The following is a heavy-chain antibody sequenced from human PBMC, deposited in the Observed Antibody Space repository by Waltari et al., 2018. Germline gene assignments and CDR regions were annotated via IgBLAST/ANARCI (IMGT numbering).Heavy chain of an antibody. D-gene: IGHD2-2*01. CDR3: AKSRGFEY. CDR1: GFTFSRSW. J-gene: IGHJ4*02. Sequence: EVQLVESGGDLVQPGGSLRLSCAASGFTFSRSWMRWVRQTPGKGLEWVANINYDGSQKYYADSVKGRFTTSRDNAKNSVYLQMHSLRVEDTAMYYCAKSRGFEYWGQGALVTVSS. CDR2: INYDGSQK. V-gene: IGHV3-7*01.